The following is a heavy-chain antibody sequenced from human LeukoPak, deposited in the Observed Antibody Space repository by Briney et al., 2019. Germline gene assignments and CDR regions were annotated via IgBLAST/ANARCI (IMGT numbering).Heavy chain of an antibody. CDR1: GYTFTGYY. D-gene: IGHD3-10*01. V-gene: IGHV1-2*02. CDR3: ASERFGELGLFDP. J-gene: IGHJ5*02. CDR2: INPNSGGT. Sequence: ASVKVSCKAPGYTFTGYYMHWVRQAPGQGLEWMGWINPNSGGTNYVQKLQGRVTMTTDTSTSTAYMELRSLRSDDTAVYYCASERFGELGLFDPWGQGTLVTVSS.